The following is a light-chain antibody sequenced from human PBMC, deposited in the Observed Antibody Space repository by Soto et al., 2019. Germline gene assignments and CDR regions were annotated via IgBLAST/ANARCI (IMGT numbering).Light chain of an antibody. CDR2: AAS. J-gene: IGKJ2*01. Sequence: DIQMTQSPSSVSASVGDRVTITCRASQHVSSWLAWFQHKPGKAPKSLIYAASSLQSGVPSRFSGSGSWTHFTLTISRLQPEDFATYYWQQTNLFPYTFGQGTKLEIK. CDR1: QHVSSW. CDR3: QQTNLFPYT. V-gene: IGKV1-12*01.